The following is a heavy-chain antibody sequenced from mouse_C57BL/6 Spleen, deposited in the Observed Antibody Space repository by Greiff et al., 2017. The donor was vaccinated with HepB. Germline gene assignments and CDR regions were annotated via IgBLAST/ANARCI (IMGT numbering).Heavy chain of an antibody. J-gene: IGHJ4*01. D-gene: IGHD1-1*01. V-gene: IGHV1-42*01. CDR2: INPSTGGT. Sequence: EVKLMESGPELVKPGASVKISCKASGYSFTGYFMNLVKQSPEKSLEWIGEINPSTGGTTYNQKFKAKATLTVDKSSSTAYMQLKSLTSEDSAVYYCARVGGLLRGYYAMDYWGQGTSVTVSS. CDR3: ARVGGLLRGYYAMDY. CDR1: GYSFTGYF.